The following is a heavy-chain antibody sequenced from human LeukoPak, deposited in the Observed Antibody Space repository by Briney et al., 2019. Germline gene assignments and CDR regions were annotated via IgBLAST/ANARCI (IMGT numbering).Heavy chain of an antibody. CDR2: IYSGGSA. V-gene: IGHV3-66*01. CDR1: GFTVSTNY. Sequence: PGGSLRLSCAASGFTVSTNYMSWVRQAPGKELEWVSIIYSGGSAYYADSLKDRFTISRDNSENTVYLQINSLRVEDTAVYYCARVMVSGAAGMDYFDYWGQGTLVTVSS. D-gene: IGHD6-13*01. J-gene: IGHJ4*02. CDR3: ARVMVSGAAGMDYFDY.